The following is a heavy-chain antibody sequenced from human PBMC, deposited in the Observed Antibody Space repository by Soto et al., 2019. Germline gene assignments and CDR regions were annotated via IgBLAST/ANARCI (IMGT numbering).Heavy chain of an antibody. V-gene: IGHV4-61*08. J-gene: IGHJ5*02. Sequence: PSETLSLTCSVSGDSVSSGAYYWSWIRQPPGKGLEWIGHIYDSGSTYNNPSLKSRVTISVDTSKNQFSLKLSSVTAADTAVYYCARVPDRWGQGTLVTVSS. CDR1: GDSVSSGAYY. D-gene: IGHD2-2*01. CDR3: ARVPDR. CDR2: IYDSGST.